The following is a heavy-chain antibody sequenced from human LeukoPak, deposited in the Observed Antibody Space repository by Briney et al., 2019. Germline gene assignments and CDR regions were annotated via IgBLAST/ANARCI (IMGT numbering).Heavy chain of an antibody. CDR1: GFTFSDFY. Sequence: GGSLRLSCAASGFTFSDFYMTWIRQAPGKGLEWVSYISGSAGTIYYAGSVKGRFTISRDNAKNSLYLQMNSLRAEDTAVYYCARGNIVVVVATWFDHWGQGTLVTVSS. J-gene: IGHJ5*02. D-gene: IGHD2-15*01. CDR2: ISGSAGTI. V-gene: IGHV3-11*04. CDR3: ARGNIVVVVATWFDH.